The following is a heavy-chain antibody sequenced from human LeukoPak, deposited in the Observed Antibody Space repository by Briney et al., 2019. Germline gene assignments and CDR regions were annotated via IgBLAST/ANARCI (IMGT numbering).Heavy chain of an antibody. J-gene: IGHJ5*02. V-gene: IGHV4-4*07. Sequence: TSETLSLTCTVSGGSVNSYYWSWIRQPAGKGLEWIGRIYTSGTTNYNPSLKSRVSMSVDTSKNQFSLKLSSLTAADTAVYYCVRGGRGYCSSSSVCYSWFDPWGQGTLVAVSS. D-gene: IGHD2-2*01. CDR1: GGSVNSYY. CDR3: VRGGRGYCSSSSVCYSWFDP. CDR2: IYTSGTT.